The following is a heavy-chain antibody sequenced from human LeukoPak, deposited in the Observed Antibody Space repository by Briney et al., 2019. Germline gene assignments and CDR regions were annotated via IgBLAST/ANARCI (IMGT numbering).Heavy chain of an antibody. J-gene: IGHJ4*02. CDR2: ISRSGSTK. CDR3: VKVAKYYYGSETYYFFEH. V-gene: IGHV3-11*04. CDR1: GFTFSDYN. Sequence: GGSLRLSCAASGFTFSDYNMRWIRQAPGKGLEWVSSISRSGSTKYYADSVKGRFTISRDNAKNSLYLQMNSLRVEDTAIYYCVKVAKYYYGSETYYFFEHWGQGTPVTASS. D-gene: IGHD3-10*01.